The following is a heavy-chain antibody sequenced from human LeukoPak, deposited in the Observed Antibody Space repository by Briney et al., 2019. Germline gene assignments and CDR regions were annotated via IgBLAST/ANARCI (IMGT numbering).Heavy chain of an antibody. D-gene: IGHD2-15*01. V-gene: IGHV3-48*03. CDR1: GFTFSSFE. CDR2: ISSSGTTI. J-gene: IGHJ4*02. CDR3: ARDLFSGRGAIDC. Sequence: GGSLRLPCAASGFTFSSFEMNWVRQAPGKGLEWVSYISSSGTTIYYADSVRGRFTFSRDNAKNSLYLQMNSLRAEDTAVYYCARDLFSGRGAIDCWGQGTLVTVSS.